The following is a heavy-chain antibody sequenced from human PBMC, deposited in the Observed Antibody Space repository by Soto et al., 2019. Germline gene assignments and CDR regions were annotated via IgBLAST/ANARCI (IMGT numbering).Heavy chain of an antibody. J-gene: IGHJ4*02. Sequence: GGSLRLSCAASGFTFSSYEMNWVRQAPGKGLEWVSYISSSGSTIYYADSVKGRFTISRDNAKNSLYLQMNSLRAEDTAVYYCARDSYSSGWSLALYYIDYWGQGTLVTVSS. V-gene: IGHV3-48*03. CDR2: ISSSGSTI. D-gene: IGHD6-19*01. CDR3: ARDSYSSGWSLALYYIDY. CDR1: GFTFSSYE.